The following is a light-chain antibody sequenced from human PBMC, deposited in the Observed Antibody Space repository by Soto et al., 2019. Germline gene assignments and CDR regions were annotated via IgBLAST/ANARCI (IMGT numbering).Light chain of an antibody. CDR1: QTIYSN. V-gene: IGKV3-15*01. CDR3: QQYNNWPET. J-gene: IGKJ1*01. CDR2: RAS. Sequence: IVLTQSQATLSVSPGERATLSCRAGQTIYSNVAWYQQRPGQAPRLLIYRASTRATGVPARFSGSGSGTEFTLTISSLQSEDFAVYYCQQYNNWPETFGQGAKVDIK.